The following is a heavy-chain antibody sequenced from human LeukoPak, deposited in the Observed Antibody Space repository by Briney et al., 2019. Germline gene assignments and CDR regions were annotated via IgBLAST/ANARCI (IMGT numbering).Heavy chain of an antibody. V-gene: IGHV1-2*02. CDR2: INPNSGGT. CDR1: GYTFTGYY. CDR3: AAGEYGDYVGWFDP. D-gene: IGHD4-17*01. J-gene: IGHJ5*02. Sequence: ASVKVSCKASGYTFTGYYMHWVRQAPGQGLEWMGWINPNSGGTNYAQKFQGRVTMTRDTSISTAYTELSRLRSDDTAVYYCAAGEYGDYVGWFDPWGQGTLVTVSS.